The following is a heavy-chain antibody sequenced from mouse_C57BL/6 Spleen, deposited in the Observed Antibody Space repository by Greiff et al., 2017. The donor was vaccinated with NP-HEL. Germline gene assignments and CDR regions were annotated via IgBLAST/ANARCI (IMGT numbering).Heavy chain of an antibody. D-gene: IGHD2-1*01. CDR3: ASYGKGAWFAY. Sequence: QVQLKESGPGLVQPSQSLSITCTVSGFSLTSYGVHWVRQSPGKGLEWLGVIWSGGSTDYNAAFISRLSISKDNFKSQVFFKMNSLQADDTAIYYCASYGKGAWFAYWGQGTLVTVSA. J-gene: IGHJ3*01. CDR1: GFSLTSYG. V-gene: IGHV2-2*01. CDR2: IWSGGST.